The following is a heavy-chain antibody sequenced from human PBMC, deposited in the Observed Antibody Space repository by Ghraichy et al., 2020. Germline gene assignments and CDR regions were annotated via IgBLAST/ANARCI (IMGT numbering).Heavy chain of an antibody. CDR1: GFTFGSYA. J-gene: IGHJ3*02. V-gene: IGHV3-23*01. Sequence: GGSLRLSCAASGFTFGSYAMSWVRQAPGKGLDCVSSFSGSGGSTYYADSVKGRFTISRDNSKNTLYLQMNSLRVEDTAVYYCVKRQTEKGAFDIWGQGTMVTVSS. CDR2: FSGSGGST. CDR3: VKRQTEKGAFDI.